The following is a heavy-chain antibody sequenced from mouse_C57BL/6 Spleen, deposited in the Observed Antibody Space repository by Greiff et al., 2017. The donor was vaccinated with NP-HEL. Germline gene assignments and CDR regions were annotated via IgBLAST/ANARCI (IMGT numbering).Heavy chain of an antibody. J-gene: IGHJ3*01. CDR2: IDPETGGT. CDR3: TREGSKLYDYDGAFAY. CDR1: GYTFTDYE. V-gene: IGHV1-15*01. D-gene: IGHD2-4*01. Sequence: QVQLQQSGAELVRPGASVTLSCKASGYTFTDYEMHWVKQTPVHGLEWIGAIDPETGGTAYNQKFKGKAILTADKSSSTAYMELRSLTSEDSAVYYCTREGSKLYDYDGAFAYWGQGTLVTVSA.